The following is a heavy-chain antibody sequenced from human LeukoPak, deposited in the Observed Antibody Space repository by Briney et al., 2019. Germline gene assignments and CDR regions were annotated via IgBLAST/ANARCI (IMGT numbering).Heavy chain of an antibody. CDR3: AHRITGGTYRLDY. CDR2: IYWNDDK. J-gene: IGHJ4*02. D-gene: IGHD1-26*01. Sequence: SGPTLVNPTETLTVTCTCYGFSLSTSGVAVGWIRQPPGKALEWLALIYWNDDKYYSPSLRSRLTIIKDTSKNQVVLTTTNTDPVDTATYYCAHRITGGTYRLDYWGQGTLVTVSS. CDR1: GFSLSTSGVA. V-gene: IGHV2-5*01.